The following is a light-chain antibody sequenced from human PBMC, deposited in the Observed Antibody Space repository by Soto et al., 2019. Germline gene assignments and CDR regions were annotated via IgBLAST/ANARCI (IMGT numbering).Light chain of an antibody. V-gene: IGLV2-8*01. Sequence: QSALTQPPSASGSPGQSLTISCTGTSSDAGGHNYVAWYQQHPGKAPKLMIYEVTKRPSGVPDRFSGSKSGNTASLTVFGLQAEDEADYYCSSYVGNNVFVFGTGTKLTVL. J-gene: IGLJ1*01. CDR1: SSDAGGHNY. CDR2: EVT. CDR3: SSYVGNNVFV.